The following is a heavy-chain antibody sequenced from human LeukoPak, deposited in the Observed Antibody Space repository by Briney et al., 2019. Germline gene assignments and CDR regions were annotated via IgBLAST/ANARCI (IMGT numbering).Heavy chain of an antibody. CDR1: GFTFSSYA. Sequence: GGSLRLSCAASGFTFSSYAMSWVRQAPGEGLEWVSAISGSGGSTYYADSVKGRFTISRDNSKNTLYLQMNSLRAEDTAVYYCAKVPSAHYDILTGYLDYWGQGTLVTVSS. CDR3: AKVPSAHYDILTGYLDY. J-gene: IGHJ4*02. V-gene: IGHV3-23*01. D-gene: IGHD3-9*01. CDR2: ISGSGGST.